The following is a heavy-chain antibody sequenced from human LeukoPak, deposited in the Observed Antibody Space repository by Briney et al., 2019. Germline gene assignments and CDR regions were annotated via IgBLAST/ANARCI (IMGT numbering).Heavy chain of an antibody. CDR2: IYHSGGT. J-gene: IGHJ4*02. D-gene: IGHD5-24*01. CDR3: ATKGGDGYNYDY. CDR1: GGSINSSSYY. V-gene: IGHV4-39*01. Sequence: PSETLSLTCTVSGGSINSSSYYWGWIRQPPGESKGLEWIGSIYHSGGTYYNPSLKSRVTISVDTSKNRFSLKLSSVTAADTAVFYCATKGGDGYNYDYWGQGTLVTVSS.